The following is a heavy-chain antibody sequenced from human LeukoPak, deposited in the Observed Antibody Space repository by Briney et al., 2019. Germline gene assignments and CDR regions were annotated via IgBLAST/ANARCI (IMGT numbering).Heavy chain of an antibody. CDR2: MYYSGST. CDR1: GGSISSYY. CDR3: ARGAVAYYYFDN. J-gene: IGHJ4*02. D-gene: IGHD6-19*01. Sequence: SETLSLTCTVSGGSISSYYWSWIRQPPGKGLEWIGYMYYSGSTNYNPSLKSRVTISVDTSKNQFSLKLSSVTAADTAVYYCARGAVAYYYFDNWGQGTLVTVSS. V-gene: IGHV4-59*01.